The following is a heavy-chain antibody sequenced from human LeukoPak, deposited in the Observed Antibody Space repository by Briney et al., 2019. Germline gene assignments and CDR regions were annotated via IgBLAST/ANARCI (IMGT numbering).Heavy chain of an antibody. CDR1: GFTFSSYA. CDR3: AKSPLLWFGESQVPNWFDP. D-gene: IGHD3-10*01. V-gene: IGHV3-23*01. Sequence: GGSLRLSCAASGFTFSSYAMSWVRQAPGKGLEWVSAISGSGGSTYYADSVKGRLTISRDNSKNTLYLQMNSLRAEDTAVYYCAKSPLLWFGESQVPNWFDPWGQGTLVTVSS. CDR2: ISGSGGST. J-gene: IGHJ5*02.